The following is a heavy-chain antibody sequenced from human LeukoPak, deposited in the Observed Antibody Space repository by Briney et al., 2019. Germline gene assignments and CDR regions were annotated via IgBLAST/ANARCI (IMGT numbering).Heavy chain of an antibody. CDR1: GAPISDYY. Sequence: SETLSLTCAISGAPISDYYWSWIRQSPGKGLERIGVISNSGSTSYNPSLKSRVAISRDTSKNQLSLNVSSVAAADTAVYYCARRGFFDYWGQGTLATVSS. CDR3: ARRGFFDY. J-gene: IGHJ4*02. V-gene: IGHV4-59*08. CDR2: ISNSGST.